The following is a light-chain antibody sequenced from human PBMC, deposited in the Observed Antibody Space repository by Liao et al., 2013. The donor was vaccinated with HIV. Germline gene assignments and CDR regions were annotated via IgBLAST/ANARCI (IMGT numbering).Light chain of an antibody. CDR3: QAWDSTTAV. CDR1: NLGDKH. J-gene: IGLJ1*01. Sequence: SYDLTQPPSVSVSPGQTATISCSGQNLGDKHASWYQQKPGQSPVLVIYQDTRRPSGIPERFSGSNSGNTATLTISGTQAMDEADFYCQAWDSTTAVFGSGTTVTVL. CDR2: QDT. V-gene: IGLV3-1*01.